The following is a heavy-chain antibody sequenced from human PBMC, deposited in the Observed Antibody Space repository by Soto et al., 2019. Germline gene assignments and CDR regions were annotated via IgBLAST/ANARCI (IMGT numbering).Heavy chain of an antibody. CDR3: ARDRYDGETGSFVFDV. Sequence: QVRLEESGPGLVKPSDTLSVTCAVSGGSISSTHWWSWVRQSPGRGLEWIGEIFHSGSTNYNPSLKSRLIILMDKSNNQFSRKLSSVTAADTAVYYCARDRYDGETGSFVFDVWGRGTVVTVAS. CDR1: GGSISSTHW. J-gene: IGHJ3*01. D-gene: IGHD3-9*01. V-gene: IGHV4-4*02. CDR2: IFHSGST.